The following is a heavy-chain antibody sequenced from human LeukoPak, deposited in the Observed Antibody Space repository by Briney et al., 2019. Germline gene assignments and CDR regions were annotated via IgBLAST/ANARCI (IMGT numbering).Heavy chain of an antibody. CDR2: IRSEAYSGTT. D-gene: IGHD3-22*01. CDR3: TDSSGYLLPDY. CDR1: GFTFRDYT. V-gene: IGHV3-49*03. Sequence: PGGSLRLSCSASGFTFRDYTVSWFRQAPGKGLEWGGLIRSEAYSGTTEYATSVKDRFTISRDDSNRIAYLHMNSLKTEDTAVYYCTDSSGYLLPDYWGQGTLVTVSS. J-gene: IGHJ4*02.